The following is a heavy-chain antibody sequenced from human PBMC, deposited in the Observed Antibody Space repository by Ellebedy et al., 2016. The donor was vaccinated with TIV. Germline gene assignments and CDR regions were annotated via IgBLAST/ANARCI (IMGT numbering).Heavy chain of an antibody. V-gene: IGHV3-23*01. J-gene: IGHJ6*03. CDR2: ISGSGGST. CDR3: AKDGVSITGTTPLGDYYYYMDV. CDR1: GFTFSSYA. D-gene: IGHD1-20*01. Sequence: GGSLRLXXAASGFTFSSYAMSWVRQAPGKGLEWVSAISGSGGSTYYADSVKGRFTISRDNSKNTLYLQMNSLRAEDTAVYYCAKDGVSITGTTPLGDYYYYMDVWGKGTTVTVSS.